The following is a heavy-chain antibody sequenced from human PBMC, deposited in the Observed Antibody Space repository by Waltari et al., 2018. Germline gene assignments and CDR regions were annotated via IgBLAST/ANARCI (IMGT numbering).Heavy chain of an antibody. CDR2: ICASADCA. CDR1: GFTFSPNA. V-gene: IGHV3-23*04. J-gene: IGHJ4*02. CDR3: ADAGWGEPKAY. D-gene: IGHD1-26*01. Sequence: EVQLVESGGGLVQPGGSLRLSGGASGFTFSPNAMRWVRQAPGKGLEWISSICASADCAYYADSVKGRFTISRDNSKNTLYLQANTLGAEDTAVYYCADAGWGEPKAYWGQGTLVTVSS.